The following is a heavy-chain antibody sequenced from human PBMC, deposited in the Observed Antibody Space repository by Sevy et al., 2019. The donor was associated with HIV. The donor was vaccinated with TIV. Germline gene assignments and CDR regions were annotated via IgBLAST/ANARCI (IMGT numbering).Heavy chain of an antibody. J-gene: IGHJ4*02. Sequence: GGSLRLSCAASGFTFDDYGMSWVRQAPGKGLEWVSTLSFGCGEINYADSVKGRFTISRDNSKSSVYLQMNNLRPEDTAVYYCAREGCTKPHDYWGQGTLVTVSS. D-gene: IGHD2-8*01. CDR2: LSFGCGEI. CDR3: AREGCTKPHDY. V-gene: IGHV3-23*01. CDR1: GFTFDDYG.